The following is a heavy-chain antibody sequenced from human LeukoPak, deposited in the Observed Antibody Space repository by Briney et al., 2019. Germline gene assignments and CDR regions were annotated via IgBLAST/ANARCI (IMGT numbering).Heavy chain of an antibody. D-gene: IGHD2-15*01. CDR2: INQDGGEK. V-gene: IGHV3-7*01. Sequence: GGSLRLSCAASGFTFSSYWMSWVRQAPGKGLEWVANINQDGGEKYYVDSVKGRFTISRDKAKNSLYLQMNSLRAEDTAVYYCASIVVVIGTRSFDYWGQGSLVSVSS. J-gene: IGHJ4*02. CDR3: ASIVVVIGTRSFDY. CDR1: GFTFSSYW.